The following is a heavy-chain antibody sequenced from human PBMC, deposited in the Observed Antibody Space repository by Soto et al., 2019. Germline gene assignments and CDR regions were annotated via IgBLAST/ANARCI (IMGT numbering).Heavy chain of an antibody. CDR1: GFMFSNHG. CDR2: IWSDGNNR. CDR3: AKEGGLSGSYYISSSYYFDY. Sequence: GGSLRLSCAASGFMFSNHGMHWVRQAPGKGLEWVAVIWSDGNNRYYADSVKGRFTISRDNSKNTVYLQMNSLRAEDTSVYYCAKEGGLSGSYYISSSYYFDYWGQGTLVTVSS. D-gene: IGHD1-26*01. V-gene: IGHV3-30*02. J-gene: IGHJ4*02.